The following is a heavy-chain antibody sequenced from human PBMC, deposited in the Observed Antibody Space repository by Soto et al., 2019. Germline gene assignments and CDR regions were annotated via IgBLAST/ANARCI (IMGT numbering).Heavy chain of an antibody. Sequence: SETLSLTCTVSGGSIRRGGYYWSWVRQNPRRGLEWIGNIYYSGNTYYNPSLKSRLTISVDTSKNQFSLNLSSVTAADTAVYYCARDRLMATAGTARHYFGLDVWGQGTTVTVSS. CDR1: GGSIRRGGYY. CDR2: IYYSGNT. CDR3: ARDRLMATAGTARHYFGLDV. J-gene: IGHJ6*02. D-gene: IGHD5-18*01. V-gene: IGHV4-31*03.